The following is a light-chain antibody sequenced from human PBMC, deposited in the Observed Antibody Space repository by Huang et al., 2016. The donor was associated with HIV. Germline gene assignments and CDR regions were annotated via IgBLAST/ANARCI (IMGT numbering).Light chain of an antibody. V-gene: IGKV3-15*01. CDR2: GSS. CDR1: RSVSTN. Sequence: EIVMTQSPATLSVSPGQRVTLSCRANRSVSTNLAWYQQRHGQAPRLLIYGSSTRAPGSPARFSGSGSGTDFSLTISSLQSEDFALYYCQQYNNWLLSFGGGTRV. J-gene: IGKJ4*01. CDR3: QQYNNWLLS.